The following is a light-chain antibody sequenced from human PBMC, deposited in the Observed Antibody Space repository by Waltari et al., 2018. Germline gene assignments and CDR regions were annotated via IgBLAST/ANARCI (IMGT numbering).Light chain of an antibody. CDR1: SSDVVGGYDY. J-gene: IGLJ2*01. CDR3: SSYRSTSVI. V-gene: IGLV2-14*01. Sequence: QSDLTQPASVSGSPGQSITISCTASSSDVVGGYDYFSWYQQHPDRAPKLIIYDVYNRPAGISDRFYGSKSGNTASLTISGVQLEDEADYYCSSYRSTSVIFGGGTKLTVL. CDR2: DVY.